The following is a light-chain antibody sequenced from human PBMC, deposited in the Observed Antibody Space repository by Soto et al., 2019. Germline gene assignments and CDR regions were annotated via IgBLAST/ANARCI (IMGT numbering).Light chain of an antibody. Sequence: HSVLTQSPSASGSPGQSVTISCTGTSSDVGNYKYVSWYQQHPGKAPKLMIYEVSKRPSGVPDRFSGSESGNTASLTVSGLQAEDEADYYCSSYAGSNNWVFGGGTKVTVL. V-gene: IGLV2-8*01. CDR2: EVS. J-gene: IGLJ3*02. CDR3: SSYAGSNNWV. CDR1: SSDVGNYKY.